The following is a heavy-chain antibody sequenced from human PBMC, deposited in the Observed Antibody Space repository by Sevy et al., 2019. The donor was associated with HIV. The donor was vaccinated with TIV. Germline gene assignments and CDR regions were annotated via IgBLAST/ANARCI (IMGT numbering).Heavy chain of an antibody. CDR3: AKVGVFGSGYLTTAFDI. Sequence: GGSLRLSCAASGFTFSSYGMHWVHQAPGKGLEWVAFIRYDGSNKYYADSVKGRFTISRDNSKNTLYLQMNSLRAEDTAVYYCAKVGVFGSGYLTTAFDIWGQGTMVTVSS. CDR1: GFTFSSYG. CDR2: IRYDGSNK. J-gene: IGHJ3*02. V-gene: IGHV3-30*02. D-gene: IGHD3-10*01.